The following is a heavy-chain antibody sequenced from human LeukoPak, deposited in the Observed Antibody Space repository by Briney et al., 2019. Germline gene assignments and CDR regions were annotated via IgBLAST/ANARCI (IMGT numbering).Heavy chain of an antibody. CDR3: VSGSGYYYVRYFQH. V-gene: IGHV4-39*07. CDR2: IFYSGST. CDR1: GGSISTSSYY. Sequence: SSETLSLTCTVSGGSISTSSYYWGWVRQPPGKGLEWIGNIFYSGSTYYSPSLKSRVTISVDKSKNQFSLKLSSVTAADTAVYYCVSGSGYYYVRYFQHWGQGTLVTVSS. D-gene: IGHD3-22*01. J-gene: IGHJ1*01.